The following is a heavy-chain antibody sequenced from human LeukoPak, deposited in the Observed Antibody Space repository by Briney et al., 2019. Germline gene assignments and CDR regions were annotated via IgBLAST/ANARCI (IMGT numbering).Heavy chain of an antibody. V-gene: IGHV3-21*01. Sequence: PGGSLRLSCAASGFTFSSYSMNWVRQAPGKGLEWVSSISSSSSYIYYAGSVKGRFTISRDNAKNSLYLQMNSLRAEDTAVYYCARDSAVEMATIFNYWGQGTLVTVSS. J-gene: IGHJ4*02. CDR2: ISSSSSYI. CDR3: ARDSAVEMATIFNY. CDR1: GFTFSSYS. D-gene: IGHD5-24*01.